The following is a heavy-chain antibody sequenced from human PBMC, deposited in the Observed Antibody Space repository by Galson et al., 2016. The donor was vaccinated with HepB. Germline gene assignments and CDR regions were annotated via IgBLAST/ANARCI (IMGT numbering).Heavy chain of an antibody. CDR3: ARDQKYSGTDFYYAMDV. CDR1: GFIFSQFA. CDR2: ISYDGTRQ. V-gene: IGHV3-30*04. Sequence: SLRLSCAISGFIFSQFAVHWVRQVPGKGLEWVAVISYDGTRQYYTGSVKGRFTVSRDDSTTSVYLQMTTLRPEDTAVYYCARDQKYSGTDFYYAMDVWGKGATVTVSS. D-gene: IGHD5-12*01. J-gene: IGHJ6*04.